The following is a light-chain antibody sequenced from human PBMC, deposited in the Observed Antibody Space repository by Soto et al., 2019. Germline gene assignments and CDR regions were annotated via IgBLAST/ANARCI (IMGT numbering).Light chain of an antibody. CDR2: DSP. Sequence: EIVMTQSPATLSVSPGERATLSCRASQSVSSTLAWYQQKPGQAPRLLMSDSPTGAAGIPARFSGSGSGTEFSLTISSVQSEDFAVYYCQQYNNWPQITFGQGTRLEIK. CDR3: QQYNNWPQIT. J-gene: IGKJ5*01. CDR1: QSVSST. V-gene: IGKV3-15*01.